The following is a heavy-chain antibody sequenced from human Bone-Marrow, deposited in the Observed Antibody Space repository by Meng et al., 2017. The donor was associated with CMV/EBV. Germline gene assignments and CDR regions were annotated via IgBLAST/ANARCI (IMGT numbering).Heavy chain of an antibody. D-gene: IGHD3-3*01. Sequence: ASVKVSCKASGYTFTSYDINWVRQATGQGLEWMGWMNPNSGNTGYAQKFQGRVTITRNTSISTAYMELSSLRSEDTAVYYWARGVARTYYDFWSGCGDVWGQGTTVTVSS. CDR1: GYTFTSYD. CDR3: ARGVARTYYDFWSGCGDV. V-gene: IGHV1-8*03. CDR2: MNPNSGNT. J-gene: IGHJ6*02.